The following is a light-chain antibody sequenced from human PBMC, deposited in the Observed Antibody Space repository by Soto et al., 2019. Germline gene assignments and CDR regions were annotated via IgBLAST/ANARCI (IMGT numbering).Light chain of an antibody. Sequence: QAVVTQEPSFSVSPGGTVTLTCGLNSDSVSPSHYPSWYQQTPGQAPRTLIYNTNTRSSGVPDRFSGSILGNKAALTITGAEADYEAGYSCVLYLSSAIVVFGGGTKLTVL. CDR2: NTN. CDR3: VLYLSSAIVV. V-gene: IGLV8-61*01. J-gene: IGLJ2*01. CDR1: SDSVSPSHY.